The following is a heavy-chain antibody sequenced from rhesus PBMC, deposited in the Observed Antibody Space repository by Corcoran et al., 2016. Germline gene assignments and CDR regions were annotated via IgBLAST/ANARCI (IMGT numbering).Heavy chain of an antibody. D-gene: IGHD2-27*01. CDR3: ARRGAAAIFDY. V-gene: IGHV2-1*01. CDR2: IYWDDEK. Sequence: QVTLKESGPALVKPTQTLTLTCTFSGFSLSTRGLGVGGIRQPPGKTLEWLAHIYWDDEKRYSTSLKSRLTISKETSKNQVVLTMTNMDPVDTATYYCARRGAAAIFDYWGQGVLVTVSS. J-gene: IGHJ4*01. CDR1: GFSLSTRGLG.